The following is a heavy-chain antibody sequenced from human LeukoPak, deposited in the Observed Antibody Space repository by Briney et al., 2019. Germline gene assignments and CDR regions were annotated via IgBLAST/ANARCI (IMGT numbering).Heavy chain of an antibody. Sequence: SQTLSLTCTVSGGSISSGSYYWSWIRQPAGKGLEWIGRIYYSGSTNYNPSLKSRVTISVDTSKNQFSLRLSSVTAADTAVYYCAREAPFSGDFWSGPAPDYWGQGTLVTVSS. D-gene: IGHD3-3*01. CDR1: GGSISSGSYY. CDR2: IYYSGST. J-gene: IGHJ4*02. V-gene: IGHV4-61*02. CDR3: AREAPFSGDFWSGPAPDY.